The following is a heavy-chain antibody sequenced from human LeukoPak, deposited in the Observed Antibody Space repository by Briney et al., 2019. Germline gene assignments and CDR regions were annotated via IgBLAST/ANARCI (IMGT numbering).Heavy chain of an antibody. Sequence: PGGSLRLSCAASGFTFSSYGMHWVRQAPGKGLEWVAFIQYDGSNKYYADSVKGRFTISRDNSKNTLYLQMNSLRAEDTAVYYCAKPHPFYDSSGYYDYWGQGTLVTVSS. V-gene: IGHV3-30*02. CDR1: GFTFSSYG. D-gene: IGHD3-22*01. CDR3: AKPHPFYDSSGYYDY. J-gene: IGHJ4*02. CDR2: IQYDGSNK.